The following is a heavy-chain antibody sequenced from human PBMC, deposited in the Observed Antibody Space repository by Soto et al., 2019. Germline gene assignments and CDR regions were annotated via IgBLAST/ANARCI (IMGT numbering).Heavy chain of an antibody. J-gene: IGHJ5*02. D-gene: IGHD6-13*01. CDR3: ARRGSGSCGFDP. CDR2: IYYSGST. Sequence: SETLSLTCTVAGGSISSSSYCWGWIRQPPGKGLEWIGSIYYSGSTYYNPSLKSRVTIAVATSKNQFSLKLSSVTGADSAVYYCARRGSGSCGFDPWGQGTLVTVSS. V-gene: IGHV4-39*01. CDR1: GGSISSSSYC.